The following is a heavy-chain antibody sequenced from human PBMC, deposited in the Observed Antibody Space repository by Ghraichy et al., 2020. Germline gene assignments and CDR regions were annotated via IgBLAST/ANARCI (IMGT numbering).Heavy chain of an antibody. CDR3: ARGGEEIFGVVIQYYFDY. V-gene: IGHV3-53*04. Sequence: GESLNISCAASGFTVSSNYMSWVRQAPGKGLEWVSVIYSGGSTYYTDSVKGRFTISRHNSKNTLYLQMNSLRAEDTAVYYCARGGEEIFGVVIQYYFDYWGQGTLVTVSS. CDR2: IYSGGST. J-gene: IGHJ4*02. D-gene: IGHD3-3*01. CDR1: GFTVSSNY.